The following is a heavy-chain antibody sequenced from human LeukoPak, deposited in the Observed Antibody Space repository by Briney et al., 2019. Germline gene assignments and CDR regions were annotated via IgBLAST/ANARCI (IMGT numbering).Heavy chain of an antibody. D-gene: IGHD4-17*01. Sequence: SKTLSLTCTVSGGPISSSSYYWGWIRQPPGKGLEWIGSIYYSGSTYYNPSLKSRVTISVDTSKNQFSLKLSSVTAADTAVYYCARHITVTRRQPLFDYWGQGTLVTVSS. CDR1: GGPISSSSYY. J-gene: IGHJ4*02. CDR2: IYYSGST. V-gene: IGHV4-39*01. CDR3: ARHITVTRRQPLFDY.